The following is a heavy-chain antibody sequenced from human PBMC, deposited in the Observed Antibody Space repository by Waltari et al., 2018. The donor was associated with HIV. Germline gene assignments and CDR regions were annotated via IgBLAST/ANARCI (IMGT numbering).Heavy chain of an antibody. V-gene: IGHV3-21*02. CDR3: VRDRTSVTTGDFDS. CDR2: ITRGSSYL. J-gene: IGHJ4*02. CDR1: GVNFNLFT. D-gene: IGHD1-1*01. Sequence: EVRLVESGGGLVKPGGSLTLSCTASGVNFNLFTMTWVRLAPSKGLEWVSSITRGSSYLYYSDAVKGRFTVSRDNAKNSLFLQLKALTAEDTALYFCVRDRTSVTTGDFDSWGQGVPVTVSS.